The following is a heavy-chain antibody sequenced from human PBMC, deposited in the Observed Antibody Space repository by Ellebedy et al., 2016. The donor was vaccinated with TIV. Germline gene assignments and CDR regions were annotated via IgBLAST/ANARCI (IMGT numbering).Heavy chain of an antibody. CDR1: GFAFRTYA. Sequence: PGGSLRLSCEASGFAFRTYAMSRVRQAPEKGLKSVSAITGNGVSTYYADSVKGRFTISRDNSKNTLSLQMNSLTADDTAVYYCAKDYGDPNYWYFDLWGRGAPVTVSS. CDR2: ITGNGVST. D-gene: IGHD4/OR15-4a*01. J-gene: IGHJ2*01. CDR3: AKDYGDPNYWYFDL. V-gene: IGHV3-23*01.